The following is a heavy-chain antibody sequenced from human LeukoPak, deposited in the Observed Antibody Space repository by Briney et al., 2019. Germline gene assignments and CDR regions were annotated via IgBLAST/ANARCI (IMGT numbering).Heavy chain of an antibody. V-gene: IGHV1-24*01. D-gene: IGHD2-2*01. J-gene: IGHJ4*02. Sequence: ASVKVSWKGSGYTLTELSMPWGRQAPGKRLELIGGFDPEDGETIYAQKFQGRVTMTEDTSTDTAYMELSSLRSEDTAVYYCATGRLLSVVPAARDYWGQGTLVTVSS. CDR3: ATGRLLSVVPAARDY. CDR2: FDPEDGET. CDR1: GYTLTELS.